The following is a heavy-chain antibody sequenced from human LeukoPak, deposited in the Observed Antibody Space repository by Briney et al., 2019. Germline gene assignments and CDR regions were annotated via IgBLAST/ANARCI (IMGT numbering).Heavy chain of an antibody. Sequence: SETLSLTCTVSGGSISSGDYYWSWIRHPPGKALEWIGYIYYGGSTYYNPSLKSRVTISVDTSKNQFSLRLSSVTAADAAVYYCARNPGSGSYYRARDAFDIWGQGTMVTVSS. D-gene: IGHD1-26*01. CDR3: ARNPGSGSYYRARDAFDI. CDR1: GGSISSGDYY. V-gene: IGHV4-30-4*08. CDR2: IYYGGST. J-gene: IGHJ3*02.